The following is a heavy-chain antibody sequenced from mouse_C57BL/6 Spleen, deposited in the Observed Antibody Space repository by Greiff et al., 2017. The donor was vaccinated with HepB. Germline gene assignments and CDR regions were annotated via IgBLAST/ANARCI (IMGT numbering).Heavy chain of an antibody. CDR2: ISSGGSYT. Sequence: EVKLVESGGDLVKPGGSLKLSCAASGFTFSSYGMSWVRQTPDKRLEWVATISSGGSYTYYPDSVKGRFTISRDNAKNTLYLQMSSLKSEDTALYYCARHDRGYAMDYWGQGTSVTVSS. J-gene: IGHJ4*01. D-gene: IGHD3-2*01. CDR1: GFTFSSYG. CDR3: ARHDRGYAMDY. V-gene: IGHV5-6*01.